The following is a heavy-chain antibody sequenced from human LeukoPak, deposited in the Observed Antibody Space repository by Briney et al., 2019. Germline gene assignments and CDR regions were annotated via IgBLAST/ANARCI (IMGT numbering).Heavy chain of an antibody. Sequence: GGSLRLSCAASGFTFSSYAMHWVRQAPGKGLEYVSAISINGGSKYYANSVKGRFTNSRDNSKNTLYLQMGRLRAEDMAVYYCARDGDYDILTGYYTRFDYWGQGTLVTVPS. V-gene: IGHV3-64*01. J-gene: IGHJ4*02. CDR1: GFTFSSYA. CDR2: ISINGGSK. D-gene: IGHD3-9*01. CDR3: ARDGDYDILTGYYTRFDY.